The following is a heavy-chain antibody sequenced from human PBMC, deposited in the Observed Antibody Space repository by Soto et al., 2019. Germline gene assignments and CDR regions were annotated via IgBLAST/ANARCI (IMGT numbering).Heavy chain of an antibody. D-gene: IGHD2-21*02. CDR3: ARDMAYCGGDCYGPEYFQH. CDR2: IIPIFGTA. Sequence: GASVKVSCKASGGTFSSYAISWVRQAPGQGLEWMGGIIPIFGTANYAQKLQGRVTITADESTSTAYMELSSLRSEDTAVYYCARDMAYCGGDCYGPEYFQHWGQGTLVTVSS. J-gene: IGHJ1*01. CDR1: GGTFSSYA. V-gene: IGHV1-69*13.